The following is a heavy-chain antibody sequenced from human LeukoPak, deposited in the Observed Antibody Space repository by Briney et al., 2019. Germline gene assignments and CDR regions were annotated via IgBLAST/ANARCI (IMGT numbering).Heavy chain of an antibody. CDR2: ISGSGGST. CDR3: AKRDTIGWYQGGGWFDP. V-gene: IGHV3-23*01. Sequence: GGSLRLFCAASGFTFSSYAMSWVRQAPGKGLEWVSAISGSGGSTYYADSVKGRFTISRDNSKNTLYLQMNSLRAEDTAVYYCAKRDTIGWYQGGGWFDPWGQGTLVTVSS. J-gene: IGHJ5*02. CDR1: GFTFSSYA. D-gene: IGHD6-19*01.